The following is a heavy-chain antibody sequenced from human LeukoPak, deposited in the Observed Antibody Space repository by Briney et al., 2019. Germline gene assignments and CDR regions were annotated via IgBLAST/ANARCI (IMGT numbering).Heavy chain of an antibody. Sequence: SETLSLTCAVSGYSIRSGDYWGWIRQPPGTGLEWIAEINNSGTTNYNPSLKGRVTISIDTSKNQFSLKLSSVTAADTAVYYCASSRGYTSGLWYYYMDVWGKGTTVTVSS. CDR3: ASSRGYTSGLWYYYMDV. D-gene: IGHD6-25*01. CDR2: INNSGTT. J-gene: IGHJ6*03. CDR1: GYSIRSGDY. V-gene: IGHV4-38-2*01.